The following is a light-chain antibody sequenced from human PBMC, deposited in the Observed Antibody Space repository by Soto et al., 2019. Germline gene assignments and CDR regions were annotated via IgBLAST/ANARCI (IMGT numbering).Light chain of an antibody. CDR2: RNN. CDR3: AAWDDSLSEGV. Sequence: SALTQPPSASVTPGQRATISCSGSSSNIGRNFVSWYQQLPGTAPKLLIYRNNQRPSGVPDRISGSKSGTSASLAISGLRSEDEADYYCAAWDDSLSEGVFGTGTKVTVL. J-gene: IGLJ1*01. CDR1: SSNIGRNF. V-gene: IGLV1-47*01.